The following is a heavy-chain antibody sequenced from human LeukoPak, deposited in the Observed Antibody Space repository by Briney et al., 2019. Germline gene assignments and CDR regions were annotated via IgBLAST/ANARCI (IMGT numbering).Heavy chain of an antibody. J-gene: IGHJ5*02. D-gene: IGHD3-10*01. Sequence: SETLSLTCTVSGASISSYYWSWVRQPPGKGLEWIGYISYSGSTNYNPSLKSRATTSIDTSRNQFSLKLRSVTAADTAIYYCARGGSSRRFAPWGQGTLVTVSS. CDR1: GASISSYY. V-gene: IGHV4-59*01. CDR3: ARGGSSRRFAP. CDR2: ISYSGST.